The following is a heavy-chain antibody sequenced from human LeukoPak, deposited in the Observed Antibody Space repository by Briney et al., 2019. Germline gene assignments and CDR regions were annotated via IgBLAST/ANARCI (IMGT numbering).Heavy chain of an antibody. CDR2: ISGSGGST. D-gene: IGHD3-10*01. CDR1: DFSFITYA. J-gene: IGHJ4*02. Sequence: GGSLRLSCAASDFSFITYAMSWVRQAPGKGLEWVSAISGSGGSTYYADSVKGRFTISRDNSKNTLYLQMNSLRAEDTAVYYCAKVLMVRGVISPVDYWGQGTLVTVSS. V-gene: IGHV3-23*01. CDR3: AKVLMVRGVISPVDY.